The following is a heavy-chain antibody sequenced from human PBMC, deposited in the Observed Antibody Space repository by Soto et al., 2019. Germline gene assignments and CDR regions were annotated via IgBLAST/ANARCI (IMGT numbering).Heavy chain of an antibody. V-gene: IGHV3-48*03. Sequence: GGSLRLSCAASGFTFSSYEMNWVRQAPGQGLEWVSYISDSGGTVYYADSVKGRFTVSRDNAQNSVYLQMNSLRTEDTAVYYCARDLPHYDFWSGYSAYFYYGMDVWGPGTTVTVSS. CDR2: ISDSGGTV. D-gene: IGHD3-3*01. CDR3: ARDLPHYDFWSGYSAYFYYGMDV. J-gene: IGHJ6*02. CDR1: GFTFSSYE.